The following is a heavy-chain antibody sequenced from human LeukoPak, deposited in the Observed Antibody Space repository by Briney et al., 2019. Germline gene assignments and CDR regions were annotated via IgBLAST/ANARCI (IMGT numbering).Heavy chain of an antibody. CDR3: ARGFLGVYSSGWFDAFDI. V-gene: IGHV1-8*01. J-gene: IGHJ3*02. D-gene: IGHD6-19*01. Sequence: ASVKVSCKASGYTFTSYDINWVRQATGQGLEWMGWMNPNSGNTGYAQKFRGRVTMTRNTSISTAYMELSSLRSEDTAVYYCARGFLGVYSSGWFDAFDIWGQGTMVTVSS. CDR1: GYTFTSYD. CDR2: MNPNSGNT.